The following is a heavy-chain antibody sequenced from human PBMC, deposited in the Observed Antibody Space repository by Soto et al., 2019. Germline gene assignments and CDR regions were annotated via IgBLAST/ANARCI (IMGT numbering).Heavy chain of an antibody. D-gene: IGHD6-6*01. V-gene: IGHV3-64*01. CDR3: ARRGRPDFYYMYV. Sequence: EVQLAESGGGLAQPGGSLRLYCAASGFTLSGYAMDWVRQAPGKGLEYVSGISSNGVGTYYANSVQGRFTISRDNSKNTVYLQMGSLRPEDMAVYYCARRGRPDFYYMYVWGKGTTVTVSS. J-gene: IGHJ6*03. CDR1: GFTLSGYA. CDR2: ISSNGVGT.